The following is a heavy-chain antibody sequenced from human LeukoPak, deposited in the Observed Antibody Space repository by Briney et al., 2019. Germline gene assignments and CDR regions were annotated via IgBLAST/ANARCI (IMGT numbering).Heavy chain of an antibody. CDR1: GFTFSGHG. J-gene: IGHJ4*02. Sequence: GGSLRLSCAASGFTFSGHGMHWVRQAPGKGLEWVALISYDGTGTYYIDSVKGRFTISRDNSKNTLYLQMNSLRAEDTAVFYCARWTGSTSGGSLDYWGQGTLVTVSS. CDR3: ARWTGSTSGGSLDY. D-gene: IGHD2-15*01. V-gene: IGHV3-33*05. CDR2: ISYDGTGT.